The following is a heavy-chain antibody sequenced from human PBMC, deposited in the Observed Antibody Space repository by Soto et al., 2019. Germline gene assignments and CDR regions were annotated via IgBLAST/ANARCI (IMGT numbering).Heavy chain of an antibody. Sequence: QVQLVESGGGVVQPGRSLRLSCAASGFTFSSYAMHWVRQAPGKGLEWVAVISYDGSNKYYADSVKGRFTISRDNSKNTLYLQMNRLRAEDTAVYYCARVLVDTAMGAHAYYYYGMDVWGQGPTVTVSS. CDR1: GFTFSSYA. V-gene: IGHV3-30-3*01. J-gene: IGHJ6*02. CDR2: ISYDGSNK. D-gene: IGHD5-18*01. CDR3: ARVLVDTAMGAHAYYYYGMDV.